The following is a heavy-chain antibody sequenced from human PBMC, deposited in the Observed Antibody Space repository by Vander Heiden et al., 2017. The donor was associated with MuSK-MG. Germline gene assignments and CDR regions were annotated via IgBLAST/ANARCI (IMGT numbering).Heavy chain of an antibody. D-gene: IGHD5-18*01. Sequence: QITLKESGPTLVKPTQTLTLTCTFSGFSLTTGGVGVGWLRQPPGKAPEWLALVYGEDDKRYTPSLESRLTITKDTSRDQVVLSMTNMGPSDTATDYCAPILYGYDCEPWGQGTLGTVS. J-gene: IGHJ5*02. CDR2: VYGEDDK. CDR3: APILYGYDCEP. CDR1: GFSLTTGGVG. V-gene: IGHV2-5*02.